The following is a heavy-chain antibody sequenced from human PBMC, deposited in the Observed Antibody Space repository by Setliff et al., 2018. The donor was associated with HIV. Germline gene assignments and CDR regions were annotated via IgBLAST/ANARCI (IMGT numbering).Heavy chain of an antibody. D-gene: IGHD3-10*01. CDR1: GFTVSSNY. CDR2: IYSGGST. J-gene: IGHJ4*02. V-gene: IGHV3-53*05. Sequence: PGGSLRLSCAASGFTVSSNYVSWVRQAPGKGLEWVSIIYSGGSTYYADSVRGRFTISRDNSKNTLYLQMNSLRAEDTAVYYCAKDAPPFITMLRGVSQYFDYWGQGTLVTVSS. CDR3: AKDAPPFITMLRGVSQYFDY.